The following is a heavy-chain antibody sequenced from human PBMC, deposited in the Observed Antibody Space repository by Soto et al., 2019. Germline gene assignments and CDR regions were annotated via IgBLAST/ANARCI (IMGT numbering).Heavy chain of an antibody. CDR3: AKDREWGAARADYYYGMDV. J-gene: IGHJ6*02. CDR2: ISGSGGST. D-gene: IGHD6-6*01. Sequence: HPGGSLRLSCAASGFTFSSYAMSWVRQAPGKGLEWVSAISGSGGSTYYADSVKGRFTISRDNSKNTLYLQMNSLRAEDTAVYYCAKDREWGAARADYYYGMDVWGQGTTVTVSS. CDR1: GFTFSSYA. V-gene: IGHV3-23*01.